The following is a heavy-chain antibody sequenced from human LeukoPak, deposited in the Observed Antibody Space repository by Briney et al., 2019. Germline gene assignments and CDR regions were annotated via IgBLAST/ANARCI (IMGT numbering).Heavy chain of an antibody. J-gene: IGHJ4*02. CDR2: IYYGAST. CDR3: ARLVQGQWPNNDY. CDR1: GDSISIYY. Sequence: SETLSLTCTVSGDSISIYYWSWIRQPPGKGLEWIGYIYYGASTNYNPSVKSRVTISVDTSKNQFPLKLNSVTAADTAVYYCARLVQGQWPNNDYWGQGTQVTVSS. D-gene: IGHD6-19*01. V-gene: IGHV4-59*08.